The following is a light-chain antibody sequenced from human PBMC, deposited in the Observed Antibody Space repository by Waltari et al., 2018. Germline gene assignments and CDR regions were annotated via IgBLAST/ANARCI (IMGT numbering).Light chain of an antibody. J-gene: IGKJ5*01. Sequence: DIQMTQSPSSLSASVGDRVTITCQPSQDIKKYLNWYQHKPWKAPKLLIPDASDLETGVPPRFSGSGSGTHSTVTINSLQPEDIATYYCQQFDEFPITFGQGTRLEI. CDR3: QQFDEFPIT. CDR1: QDIKKY. V-gene: IGKV1-33*01. CDR2: DAS.